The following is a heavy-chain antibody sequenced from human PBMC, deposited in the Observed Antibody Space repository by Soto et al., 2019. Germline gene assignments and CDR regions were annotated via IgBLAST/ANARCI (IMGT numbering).Heavy chain of an antibody. CDR3: ARGETVTQYDY. CDR1: GVSVSSGSFY. J-gene: IGHJ4*02. D-gene: IGHD4-17*01. Sequence: PSETLSLTCTVSGVSVSSGSFYWAWIRQPPGKGLEWIGFGSYSGTTNYKPSLKSRVTISVDTSRSQISLKVSSLTAADTAVYYCARGETVTQYDYWGQRTLVTVTS. CDR2: GSYSGTT. V-gene: IGHV4-61*01.